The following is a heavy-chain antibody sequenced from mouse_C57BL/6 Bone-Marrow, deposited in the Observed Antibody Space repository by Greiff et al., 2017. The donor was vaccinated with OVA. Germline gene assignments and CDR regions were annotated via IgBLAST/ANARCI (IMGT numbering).Heavy chain of an antibody. V-gene: IGHV1-4*01. D-gene: IGHD2-14*01. CDR1: GYTFTSYT. Sequence: VLLQESGADLARPGASVKMSCKASGYTFTSYTMHWVKQRPGQGLEWIGYINPSSGYTKYNQKFKDKATLTADKSSSTAFMQPSSLTSEDSAVYYCGRSRYDWGQGTLVTVSA. CDR3: GRSRYD. J-gene: IGHJ3*01. CDR2: INPSSGYT.